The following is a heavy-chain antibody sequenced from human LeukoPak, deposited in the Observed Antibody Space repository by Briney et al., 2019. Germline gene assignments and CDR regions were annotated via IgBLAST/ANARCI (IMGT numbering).Heavy chain of an antibody. CDR3: TQGSGQYFNY. CDR1: GFTFSSYN. J-gene: IGHJ4*02. D-gene: IGHD2-15*01. CDR2: IRSRGDGGTT. V-gene: IGHV3-15*07. Sequence: GGSLRLSCAASGFTFSSYNMNWVRQAPGKGLEWVGRIRSRGDGGTTDFAAPVKGRFTISRDDSKNTLYLQMNSPTSEDTALYYCTQGSGQYFNYWGQGTLVTVSS.